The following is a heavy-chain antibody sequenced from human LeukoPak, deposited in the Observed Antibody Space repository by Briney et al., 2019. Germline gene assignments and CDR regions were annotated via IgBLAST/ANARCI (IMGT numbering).Heavy chain of an antibody. Sequence: GGSLRLSCAASGFTFSSYAMHWVRQAPGKGLEWVALISYDKSNKYYADSVKGRFTISRDNSKNTLFVQMNSLRTEDTAVYYCARSGVQWQWLLTYDAFDIWGQGTMVTVSS. D-gene: IGHD6-19*01. J-gene: IGHJ3*02. V-gene: IGHV3-30-3*01. CDR1: GFTFSSYA. CDR3: ARSGVQWQWLLTYDAFDI. CDR2: ISYDKSNK.